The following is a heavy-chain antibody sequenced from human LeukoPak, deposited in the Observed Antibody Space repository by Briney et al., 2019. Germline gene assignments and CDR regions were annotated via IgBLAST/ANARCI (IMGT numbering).Heavy chain of an antibody. V-gene: IGHV1-2*02. CDR1: GYIFTGYF. CDR3: ARDKQLDWAHSYYYMDV. D-gene: IGHD1-1*01. CDR2: INPNSDGT. J-gene: IGHJ6*03. Sequence: GAVSVSCKASGYIFTGYFIHWVRQAPGQGGEGMGWINPNSDGTNYAQKFQGRVTMTRDTSISTAYMELSRLRSDDTAVYYCARDKQLDWAHSYYYMDVWGKGTTVTVSS.